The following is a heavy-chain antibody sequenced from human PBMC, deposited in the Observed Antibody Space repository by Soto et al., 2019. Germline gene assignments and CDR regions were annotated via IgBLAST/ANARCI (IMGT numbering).Heavy chain of an antibody. J-gene: IGHJ4*02. CDR2: TYHRGST. D-gene: IGHD3-22*01. V-gene: IGHV4-59*01. CDR3: ARIGGYYGHIDY. Sequence: SETLSLTCTVSGVSISSYFWSWIRQPPGGGLEWIGYTYHRGSTNYSHSLKSRAAISLDTSETQFSLKVNSVTAADTAVYYCARIGGYYGHIDYWGQGTPVTVAS. CDR1: GVSISSYF.